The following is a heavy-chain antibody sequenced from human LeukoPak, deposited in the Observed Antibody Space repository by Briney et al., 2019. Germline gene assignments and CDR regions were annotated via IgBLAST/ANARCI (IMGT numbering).Heavy chain of an antibody. CDR3: ARGSNYVSDYYFDV. CDR2: VNHEGDS. V-gene: IGHV4-34*01. J-gene: IGHJ6*03. D-gene: IGHD4-11*01. Sequence: SETLSLTCAVYGVSLRGYYWNWIRQSPEKGLEWIGEVNHEGDSIYSPSLKSRLTLSVDMSKNQFSLNLRSVTAADTAVYFCARGSNYVSDYYFDVWGKGPRSSSP. CDR1: GVSLRGYY.